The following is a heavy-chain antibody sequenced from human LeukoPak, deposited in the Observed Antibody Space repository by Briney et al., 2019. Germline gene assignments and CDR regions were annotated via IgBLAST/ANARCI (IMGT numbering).Heavy chain of an antibody. Sequence: GGSLRLSCAASGFTFDDYGMSWVRHAPGKGLEWVSGINWNGGSTGYADSVKGRFTISRDNAKNSLYLQMNSLRAEDTALYHCARDITIFGVVSGMDVWGQGTTVTVSS. CDR2: INWNGGST. D-gene: IGHD3-3*01. CDR3: ARDITIFGVVSGMDV. J-gene: IGHJ6*02. CDR1: GFTFDDYG. V-gene: IGHV3-20*01.